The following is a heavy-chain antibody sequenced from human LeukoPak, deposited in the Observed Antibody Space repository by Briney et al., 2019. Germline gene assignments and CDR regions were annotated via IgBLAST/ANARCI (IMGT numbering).Heavy chain of an antibody. D-gene: IGHD3-22*01. CDR1: GGSISSYY. V-gene: IGHV4-59*01. CDR2: IYYSGST. Sequence: KASETLSLTCTVSGGSISSYYWSWIRQPPGKGLEWIGYIYYSGSTNYNPSLKSRVTISVDTSKNQFSLKLSSVTAADTAVYYCARMPHYYDSSGPTTLAFDIWGQGTMVTVSS. CDR3: ARMPHYYDSSGPTTLAFDI. J-gene: IGHJ3*02.